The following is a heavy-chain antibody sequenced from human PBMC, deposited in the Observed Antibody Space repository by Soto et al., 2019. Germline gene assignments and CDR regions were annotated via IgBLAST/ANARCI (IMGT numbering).Heavy chain of an antibody. Sequence: RGESLNSSCKGSGYSFTLYWIGWVRQKPGKGLEWMGIIYPGDSDTRYGPSFQGQVTISADKSISTDYLQWSSLKASDTAMYYCARHARYCSGGSCVDAFDIWGQGTMVTVSS. J-gene: IGHJ3*02. CDR2: IYPGDSDT. CDR1: GYSFTLYW. CDR3: ARHARYCSGGSCVDAFDI. D-gene: IGHD2-15*01. V-gene: IGHV5-51*01.